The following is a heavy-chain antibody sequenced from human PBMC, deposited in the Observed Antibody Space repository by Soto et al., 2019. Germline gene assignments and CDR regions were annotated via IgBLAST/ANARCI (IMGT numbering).Heavy chain of an antibody. Sequence: QLQLQESGPGLVKPSETLSLTCTVSGGSIGSSSYHWGWTRQPPGKGLEWIGSIYYSGSTYYNPSLKSRVTISVDTSKNQFSLKLSSVTAADTAVYYCARLYSGYDPRNYYYYYYMDVWGKGTTVTVSS. CDR2: IYYSGST. J-gene: IGHJ6*03. CDR3: ARLYSGYDPRNYYYYYYMDV. CDR1: GGSIGSSSYH. D-gene: IGHD5-12*01. V-gene: IGHV4-39*01.